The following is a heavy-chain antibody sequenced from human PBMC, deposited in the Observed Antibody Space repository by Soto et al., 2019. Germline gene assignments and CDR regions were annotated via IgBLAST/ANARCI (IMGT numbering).Heavy chain of an antibody. CDR1: GGSISSSNW. D-gene: IGHD3-10*01. CDR2: IYHRGNT. CDR3: ARRWGEGRVDY. J-gene: IGHJ4*02. V-gene: IGHV4-4*02. Sequence: QVQLQESGRGLVKPSGTLSLTCAVSGGSISSSNWWSWVRQPPGKGLEWIGEIYHRGNTNYNPSLKSRVTMAVDKSRNQFSLNLSSVTAADTAVYYCARRWGEGRVDYWGQGTLVTVSS.